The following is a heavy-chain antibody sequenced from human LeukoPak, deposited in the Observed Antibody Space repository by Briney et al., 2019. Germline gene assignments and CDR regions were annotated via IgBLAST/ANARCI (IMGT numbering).Heavy chain of an antibody. D-gene: IGHD2-15*01. CDR3: ARDCSGGSCYFRP. J-gene: IGHJ5*02. CDR2: ISAYNGNT. Sequence: GASVKVSCKASGYTFTSYGISWVRQAPGQGLEWMGWISAYNGNTNYAQKLQGRVTMTTDTSASTAYMELRGLRSDDTAVYYCARDCSGGSCYFRPWGQGTLVTVSS. V-gene: IGHV1-18*01. CDR1: GYTFTSYG.